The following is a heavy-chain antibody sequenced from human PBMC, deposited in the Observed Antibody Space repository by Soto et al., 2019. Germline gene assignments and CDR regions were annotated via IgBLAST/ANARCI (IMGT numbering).Heavy chain of an antibody. Sequence: SETLSPTCTVSGGSISSSYWTWIRQPPGKGLEWIGYIYYTGSTNYNPSLKSRVTISVDMSKNQFSLKLSSVTAADTAVYYCASYYGGMDVWGQGTTVTVSS. CDR2: IYYTGST. J-gene: IGHJ6*02. V-gene: IGHV4-59*01. CDR3: ASYYGGMDV. CDR1: GGSISSSY. D-gene: IGHD3-22*01.